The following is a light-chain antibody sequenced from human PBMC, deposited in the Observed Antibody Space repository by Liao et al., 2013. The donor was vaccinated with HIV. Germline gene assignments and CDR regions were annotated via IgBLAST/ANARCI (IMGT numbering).Light chain of an antibody. J-gene: IGLJ2*01. CDR1: KLGDKY. Sequence: SYELTQPPSVSVSPGQTASITCSGDKLGDKYACWYQQKPGQSPVVVIYQDSKRPSGIPERFSGSNSGNTATLTISGTRAMDEADYYCQAWDSSTDVVFGGGTKLTVL. CDR3: QAWDSSTDVV. CDR2: QDS. V-gene: IGLV3-1*01.